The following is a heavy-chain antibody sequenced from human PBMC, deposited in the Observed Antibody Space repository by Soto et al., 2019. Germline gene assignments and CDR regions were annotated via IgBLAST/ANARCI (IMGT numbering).Heavy chain of an antibody. Sequence: PSETLPLTCDISGDSVSSNSAGWNWIRQTPSRGLEWLGRTYYKSKWYYTYAASVKSRITVSPDTSKNQFSLQLTSVTPEDTAVYYCARGSWDDVSGHYYMDVWDKGTTVTVSS. CDR1: GDSVSSNSAG. CDR2: TYYKSKWYY. J-gene: IGHJ6*03. V-gene: IGHV6-1*01. CDR3: ARGSWDDVSGHYYMDV. D-gene: IGHD1-1*01.